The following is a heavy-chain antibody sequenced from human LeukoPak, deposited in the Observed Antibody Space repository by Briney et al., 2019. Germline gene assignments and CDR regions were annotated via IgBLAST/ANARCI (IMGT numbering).Heavy chain of an antibody. CDR3: GRRGQGEPPDC. CDR1: LYTFAPSD. J-gene: IGHJ4*02. V-gene: IGHV1-18*01. Sequence: PVKVSPTASLYTFAPSDISTGRDAPRHGLEWMGGISVYNGDQNKDQNLQGRGAMTTETSTGTAYMELRSLESDATAVYYCGRRGQGEPPDCWGQGTLVTVSS. D-gene: IGHD3-16*01. CDR2: ISVYNGDQ.